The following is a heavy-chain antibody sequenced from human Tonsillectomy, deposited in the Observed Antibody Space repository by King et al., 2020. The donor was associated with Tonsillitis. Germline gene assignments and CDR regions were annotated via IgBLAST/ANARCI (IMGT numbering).Heavy chain of an antibody. D-gene: IGHD4-11*01. J-gene: IGHJ6*03. Sequence: QLQESGPGLVKPSETLSLTCTVSGGSISSNYWNWVRQPPGQGLEWMGYIYYSGASNYNPSLVSRVTISLDTSKNQFSLNLTSVTAADTAVNYWAREGRDYTNYGQYYYYMDVWGKGTTVTVSS. CDR1: GGSISSNY. V-gene: IGHV4-59*01. CDR2: IYYSGAS. CDR3: AREGRDYTNYGQYYYYMDV.